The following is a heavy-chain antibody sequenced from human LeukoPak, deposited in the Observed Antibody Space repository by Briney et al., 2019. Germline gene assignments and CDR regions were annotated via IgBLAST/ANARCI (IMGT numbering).Heavy chain of an antibody. CDR1: GYTFTSYD. Sequence: GPVQVSCKASGYTFTSYDINWVRQATGQGLEWMGWMNPNSGNTGYAQKFQGRVTMTRNTSISTAYMELSSLRSEDTAVYYCARGTITIFGVKQFDPWGQGTLVTVSS. V-gene: IGHV1-8*01. D-gene: IGHD3-3*01. CDR3: ARGTITIFGVKQFDP. CDR2: MNPNSGNT. J-gene: IGHJ5*02.